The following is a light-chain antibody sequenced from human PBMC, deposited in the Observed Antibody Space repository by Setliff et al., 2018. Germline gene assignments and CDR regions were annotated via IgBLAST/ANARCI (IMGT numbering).Light chain of an antibody. Sequence: QSALTQSASVSGFPGQSITISRTGTTSDVGGHNYVSWYQQHPGKAPKLMIYDVSNRPSGISNRFSGSKSGNTASLTISGLQAEDEADYYCNSYTGSSTYVFGTGTKVTVL. CDR2: DVS. CDR3: NSYTGSSTYV. V-gene: IGLV2-14*03. J-gene: IGLJ1*01. CDR1: TSDVGGHNY.